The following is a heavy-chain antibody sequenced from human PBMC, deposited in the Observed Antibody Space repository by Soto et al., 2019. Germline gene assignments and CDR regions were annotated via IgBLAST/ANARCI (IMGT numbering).Heavy chain of an antibody. J-gene: IGHJ4*02. CDR2: INHSGST. CDR3: ALPSTGSSSWDVGY. Sequence: SETLSLTCAVYGGSFSGYYWSWIRQPPGKGLEWIGEINHSGSTNYNPSLKSRVTISVDTSKNQFSLKLGSVTAADTAVYYCALPSTGSSSWDVGYWGQGTLVTVSS. CDR1: GGSFSGYY. V-gene: IGHV4-34*01. D-gene: IGHD6-13*01.